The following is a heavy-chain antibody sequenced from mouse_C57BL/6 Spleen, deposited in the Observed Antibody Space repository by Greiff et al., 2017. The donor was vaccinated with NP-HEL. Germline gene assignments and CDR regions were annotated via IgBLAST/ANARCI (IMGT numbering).Heavy chain of an antibody. CDR3: ARLYYGSSYDYAMDY. CDR2: IYPGDGDT. CDR1: GYAFSSSW. Sequence: VQLQQSGPELVKPGASVKISCKASGYAFSSSWMNWVKQRPGKGLEWIGRIYPGDGDTNYNGKFKGKATLTADKSSSTAYMQLSSLTSEDSAVYFCARLYYGSSYDYAMDYWGQGTSVTVSS. J-gene: IGHJ4*01. D-gene: IGHD1-1*01. V-gene: IGHV1-82*01.